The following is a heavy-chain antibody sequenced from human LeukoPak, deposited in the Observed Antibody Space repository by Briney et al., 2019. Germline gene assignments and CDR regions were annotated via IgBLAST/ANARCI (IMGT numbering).Heavy chain of an antibody. D-gene: IGHD3-3*01. Sequence: ASVKVSCKASGYTFTSYYIHWVRQAPGQGLEWMGIINPSGGSTSYAQKFQGRVTMTRDTSTSTVYMELSSLRSEDTAVYYCARDPAYYDFWSGYEGGFDYWGQGTLVTVSS. CDR3: ARDPAYYDFWSGYEGGFDY. V-gene: IGHV1-46*01. CDR1: GYTFTSYY. J-gene: IGHJ4*02. CDR2: INPSGGST.